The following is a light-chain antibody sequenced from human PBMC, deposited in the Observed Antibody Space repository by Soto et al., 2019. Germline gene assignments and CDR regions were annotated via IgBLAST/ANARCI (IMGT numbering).Light chain of an antibody. V-gene: IGKV3-20*01. Sequence: IVLTQSPGTLSLSPGERATLSCRASQSVSSSYLAWYQQKPGQAPRLLIYGASSRATGIPDRFSGSGSGTDFTLTISRLEPEDFAVYYCQQYGSSPWTFGQETKVDIK. CDR1: QSVSSSY. J-gene: IGKJ1*01. CDR2: GAS. CDR3: QQYGSSPWT.